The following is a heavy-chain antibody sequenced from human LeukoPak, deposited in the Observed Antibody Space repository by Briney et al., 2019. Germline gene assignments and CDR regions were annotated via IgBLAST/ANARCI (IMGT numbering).Heavy chain of an antibody. CDR2: IDYSGTT. D-gene: IGHD3-22*01. CDR3: ARGSGTFYYDSSGYLNYFDP. CDR1: GGSISSSFFY. Sequence: PSETLSLTCSVSGGSISSSFFYWDWIRQPPGKGLEWIGTIDYSGTTYQNPSLRSRVTISVDTSKNQFSLKLSSVTAADTAVYFCARGSGTFYYDSSGYLNYFDPWGQGTLVTVSS. J-gene: IGHJ5*02. V-gene: IGHV4-39*01.